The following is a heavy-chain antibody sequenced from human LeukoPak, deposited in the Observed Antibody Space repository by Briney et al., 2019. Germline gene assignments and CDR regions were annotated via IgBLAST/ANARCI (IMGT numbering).Heavy chain of an antibody. CDR1: GGSFSGYY. D-gene: IGHD3-10*01. CDR2: INHSGST. CDR3: ARGAPNMRRITMGRGCWFHP. J-gene: IGHJ5*02. Sequence: SETLSLTCAVYGGSFSGYYWSWIRQPPGKGLEWIGEINHSGSTNYNPSLKSRVTISVDTSKNQFSLKLSSVTAADTAVYYCARGAPNMRRITMGRGCWFHPLGQGTLVTVSS. V-gene: IGHV4-34*01.